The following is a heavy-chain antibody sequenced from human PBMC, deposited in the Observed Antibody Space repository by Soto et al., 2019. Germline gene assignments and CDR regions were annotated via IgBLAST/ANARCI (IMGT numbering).Heavy chain of an antibody. J-gene: IGHJ6*01. D-gene: IGHD5-12*01. CDR2: VWYDGTNK. Sequence: PWWCXRLSCLSGVCTFSNYCRDVFRHAPGKGLEWVATVWYDGTNKYYADSLNGRVTIYRDNSKNTVYLQMKNLRAEDSALYYCPRHGDIEGGRNKKKYDMEVRGQGTTV. CDR3: PRHGDIEGGRNKKKYDMEV. CDR1: VCTFSNYC. V-gene: IGHV3-33*03.